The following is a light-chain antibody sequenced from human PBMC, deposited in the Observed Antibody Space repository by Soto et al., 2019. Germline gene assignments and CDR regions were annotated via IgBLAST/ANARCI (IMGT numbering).Light chain of an antibody. V-gene: IGKV1-39*01. CDR2: AAS. CDR3: QQSYSTPS. J-gene: IGKJ4*02. CDR1: QSISTY. Sequence: DIQMTQSPSSLSASVGDRVTITCRASQSISTYLNWYQQKPGKAPKLLNYAASNLQSGVPSRFSGSGSGTDFTLTISSLQPEDSATYYCQQSYSTPSFGGGAKVEI.